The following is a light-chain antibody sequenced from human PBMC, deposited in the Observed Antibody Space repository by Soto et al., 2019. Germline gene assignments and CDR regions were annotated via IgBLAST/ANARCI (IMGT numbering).Light chain of an antibody. CDR2: DDN. Sequence: QSVLTQPPSVSAAPGQKVTISCSGSSSNIGGNSVSWYQQLPGTAPKLLIYDDNKRPSGIPDRFSGSKSGTSATLGITGFQTGDEADYYCGSWDSTLSVYVFGTGTRSQS. V-gene: IGLV1-51*01. CDR1: SSNIGGNS. J-gene: IGLJ1*01. CDR3: GSWDSTLSVYV.